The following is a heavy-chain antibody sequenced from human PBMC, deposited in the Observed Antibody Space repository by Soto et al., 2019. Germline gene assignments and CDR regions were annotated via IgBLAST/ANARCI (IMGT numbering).Heavy chain of an antibody. V-gene: IGHV4-34*01. D-gene: IGHD6-13*01. CDR1: GGSFSGYY. CDR3: ARVGEAAADY. J-gene: IGHJ4*02. CDR2: INHSGST. Sequence: SETLSLTCAVYGGSFSGYYWSWIRQPPGKGLEWIGEINHSGSTNYNPSLKSRVTISVDTSKNQFSLKLSSVTAADTAVYYCARVGEAAADYWGQGTLVTVSS.